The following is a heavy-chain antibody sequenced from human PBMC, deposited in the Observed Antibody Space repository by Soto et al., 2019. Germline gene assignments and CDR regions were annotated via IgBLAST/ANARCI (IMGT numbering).Heavy chain of an antibody. Sequence: GESLKISCKGSGYSFSNWWIAWVRQMPGKGLEYMGIIYPSDSQTRYSPSFQGQVTISADKSISTAYLQWSSLKASDTAIYYCAADATAWQQMVPSDYWGQGTLVTVSS. CDR1: GYSFSNWW. J-gene: IGHJ4*02. CDR3: AADATAWQQMVPSDY. V-gene: IGHV5-51*01. D-gene: IGHD2-8*01. CDR2: IYPSDSQT.